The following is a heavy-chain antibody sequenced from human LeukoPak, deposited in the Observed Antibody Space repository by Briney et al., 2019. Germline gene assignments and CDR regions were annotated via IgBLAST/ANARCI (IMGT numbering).Heavy chain of an antibody. Sequence: QAGGSLRLSCAASGFTVTSNYMSWVRQAPGKGLEWVSIIYSDGSTYYADSVKGRFTISRDNSKNTLYLQMNSLRLEDTAVYYCAREGSGWYPFDYWGQGTLVTVSS. CDR1: GFTVTSNY. D-gene: IGHD6-19*01. CDR2: IYSDGST. V-gene: IGHV3-66*02. J-gene: IGHJ4*02. CDR3: AREGSGWYPFDY.